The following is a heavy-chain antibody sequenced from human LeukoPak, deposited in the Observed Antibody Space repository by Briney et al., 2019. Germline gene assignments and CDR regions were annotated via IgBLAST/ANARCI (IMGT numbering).Heavy chain of an antibody. J-gene: IGHJ5*02. CDR1: GYSFTSYW. Sequence: GESLKISCKGSGYSFTSYWIGWVRQMPGKGLEWMGIIYPGDSNTRYSPSFQGQVTISADKSISTAYLQWSSLKASDTAMYYCARTYYYDSSGYGDDNWFDPWGQGTLVTVSS. V-gene: IGHV5-51*01. D-gene: IGHD3-22*01. CDR3: ARTYYYDSSGYGDDNWFDP. CDR2: IYPGDSNT.